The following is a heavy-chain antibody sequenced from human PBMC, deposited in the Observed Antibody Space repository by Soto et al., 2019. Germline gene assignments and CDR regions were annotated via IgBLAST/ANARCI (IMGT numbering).Heavy chain of an antibody. CDR2: INPNSGGT. D-gene: IGHD4-17*01. CDR1: GYTFTGYY. Sequence: ASVKVSCKASGYTFTGYYMHWVRQAPGRGLEWMGWINPNSGGTNYAQKFQGRVTMTRDTSISTAYMELSRLRSDDTAVYYCARYDYGAPGGFDYWGQGTLVTVSS. V-gene: IGHV1-2*02. CDR3: ARYDYGAPGGFDY. J-gene: IGHJ4*02.